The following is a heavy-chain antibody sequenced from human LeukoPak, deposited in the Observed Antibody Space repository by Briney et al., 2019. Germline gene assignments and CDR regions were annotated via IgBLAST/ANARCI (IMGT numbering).Heavy chain of an antibody. J-gene: IGHJ4*02. CDR3: ARPAYYYDSSGYYLLYYFDY. Sequence: PGGSLQISCKGSGYSFTSYWIGWVRQLPGKGLEWMGIIYPGDSDTRYSPSFQGQVTISADKSISTAYLQWSSLKASDTAMYYCARPAYYYDSSGYYLLYYFDYWGQGTLVTVSS. CDR1: GYSFTSYW. V-gene: IGHV5-51*01. D-gene: IGHD3-22*01. CDR2: IYPGDSDT.